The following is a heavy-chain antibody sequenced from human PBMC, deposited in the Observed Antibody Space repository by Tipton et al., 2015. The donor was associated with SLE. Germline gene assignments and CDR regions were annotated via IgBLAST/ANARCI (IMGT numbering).Heavy chain of an antibody. J-gene: IGHJ3*02. CDR2: ISSSSSYI. CDR3: ASRRNRYRYGFDDAFDI. D-gene: IGHD5-18*01. V-gene: IGHV3-21*01. CDR1: GYTFSSYS. Sequence: GSLRLSCAASGYTFSSYSMNWVRLAPGKGLEWVSSISSSSSYIYYADSVKGRFTISRENAKNSLYLQINSLRAEDTAVYYCASRRNRYRYGFDDAFDIWGQGTMVTVSS.